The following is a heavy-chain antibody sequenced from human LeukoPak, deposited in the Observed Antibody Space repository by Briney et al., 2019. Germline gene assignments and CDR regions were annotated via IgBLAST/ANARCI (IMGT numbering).Heavy chain of an antibody. CDR2: MNPNSGKT. CDR3: ASWGAYYDFWSGYFRFDP. D-gene: IGHD3-3*01. V-gene: IGHV1-8*01. Sequence: ASVKVSCKASGYTFTSYDINWVRQATGQGLEWMGWMNPNSGKTGYAQKFQGRVTMTRNTSISTAYMELSSLRSEDTAVYYCASWGAYYDFWSGYFRFDPWGQGTLVTVSS. CDR1: GYTFTSYD. J-gene: IGHJ5*02.